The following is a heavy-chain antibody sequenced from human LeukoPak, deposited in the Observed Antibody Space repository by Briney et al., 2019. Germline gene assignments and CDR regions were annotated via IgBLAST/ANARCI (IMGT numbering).Heavy chain of an antibody. V-gene: IGHV3-7*01. CDR3: AREGTGDRKFDP. D-gene: IGHD7-27*01. CDR1: GFSLSGYW. J-gene: IGHJ5*02. CDR2: INRDGSQK. Sequence: GGSLRLSCAASGFSLSGYWMTWVRQAPGKGLEWVANINRDGSQKNHVDSVQGRFTISRDNAKNTLYLQMNSLRTEDTAVYYCAREGTGDRKFDPWGQGTLVTVSS.